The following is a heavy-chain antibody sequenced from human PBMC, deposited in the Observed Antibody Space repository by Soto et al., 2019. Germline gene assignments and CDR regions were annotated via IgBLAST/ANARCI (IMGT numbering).Heavy chain of an antibody. CDR3: ARVRRPSGSSGWYEGAY. D-gene: IGHD6-19*01. J-gene: IGHJ4*02. V-gene: IGHV1-3*01. CDR1: GYTFTSYA. CDR2: INAGNGNT. Sequence: ASVKVSCKASGYTFTSYAMHWVRQAPGQRLEWMGWINAGNGNTKYSQKFQGRVTITRDTSASTAYMELSSLRSEDTAVYYCARVRRPSGSSGWYEGAYWGQGTLVTVSS.